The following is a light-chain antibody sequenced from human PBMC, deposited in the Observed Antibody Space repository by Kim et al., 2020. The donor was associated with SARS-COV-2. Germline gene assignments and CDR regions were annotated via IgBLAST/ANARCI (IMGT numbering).Light chain of an antibody. V-gene: IGLV2-14*03. CDR1: SSDVCGYNY. CDR2: DVS. Sequence: GQAITISCTGTSSDVCGYNYVSWYQQHPGKAPKLMIYDVSSRPSGVSNRFSGSKSGNTASLTISGLQAEDEADYYCSSYTSSSTWVFGGGTQLTVL. CDR3: SSYTSSSTWV. J-gene: IGLJ3*02.